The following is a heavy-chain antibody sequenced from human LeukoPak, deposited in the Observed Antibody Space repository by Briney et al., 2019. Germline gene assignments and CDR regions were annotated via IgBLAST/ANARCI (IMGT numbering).Heavy chain of an antibody. CDR1: EFTVSSNY. CDR2: IYSDGST. J-gene: IGHJ4*02. Sequence: GGSLRLSCAASEFTVSSNYMNWVRQAPGKGLEWVSVIYSDGSTYNADSVKGRFTISRDSSKNTLYLHMNSLRVEDTAMYHCTRELRGFDCWGQGTLVTVSA. V-gene: IGHV3-66*01. CDR3: TRELRGFDC. D-gene: IGHD2-8*01.